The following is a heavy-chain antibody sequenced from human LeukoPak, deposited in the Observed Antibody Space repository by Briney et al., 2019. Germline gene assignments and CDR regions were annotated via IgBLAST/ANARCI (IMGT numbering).Heavy chain of an antibody. CDR3: AKQGGYSYGPLFDY. CDR1: GFTVSSNY. D-gene: IGHD5-18*01. Sequence: GGSLRLSCAASGFTVSSNYMSWVRQAPGKGLEWVSAISGSGGSTYYADSVKGRFTISRDNSKNTLYLQMNSLRAEDTAVYYCAKQGGYSYGPLFDYWGQGTLVTVSS. V-gene: IGHV3-23*01. J-gene: IGHJ4*02. CDR2: ISGSGGST.